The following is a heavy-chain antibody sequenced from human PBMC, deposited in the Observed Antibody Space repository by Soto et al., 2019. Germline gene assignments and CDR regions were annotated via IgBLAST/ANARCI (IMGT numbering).Heavy chain of an antibody. CDR1: GGSISSYY. CDR2: IYHSGST. D-gene: IGHD1-1*01. Sequence: QVQLQESGPGLVKPSETLSLTCTVSGGSISSYYWSWIRQPPGKGLEWIGYIYHSGSTIYNPSLKSRVTISVDMSKNEFFLKLSSVTAADTAVYYCARDGAAVRNPHGMDVWGQGTTVTVSS. V-gene: IGHV4-59*01. J-gene: IGHJ6*02. CDR3: ARDGAAVRNPHGMDV.